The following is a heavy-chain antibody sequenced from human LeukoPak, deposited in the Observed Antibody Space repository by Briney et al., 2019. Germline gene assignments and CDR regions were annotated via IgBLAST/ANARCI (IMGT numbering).Heavy chain of an antibody. V-gene: IGHV4-59*01. CDR3: ASSEGYCSGGSCYGANWFDP. CDR2: IYYSGST. D-gene: IGHD2-15*01. J-gene: IGHJ5*02. CDR1: RGSISRYY. Sequence: SETLSLTCTVARGSISRYYWSWLRQPPGKGTEWIGYIYYSGSTNYNPSLKSRVTISVDTSKNQFSLKLSSVTAADTAVYYCASSEGYCSGGSCYGANWFDPWGQGTLVTVSS.